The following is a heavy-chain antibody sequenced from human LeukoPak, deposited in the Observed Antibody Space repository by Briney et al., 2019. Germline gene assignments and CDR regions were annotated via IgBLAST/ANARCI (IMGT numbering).Heavy chain of an antibody. CDR3: AKGGDYGDYEHWFDP. Sequence: GGSLRLSCATSGFTFSNFATSWVRQAPGKGLEWVSAISGGGGGTYYADSVKGRFTISRDNSKNTLYLQMNSLRAEDTAVYYCAKGGDYGDYEHWFDPWGQGTLVTVSS. J-gene: IGHJ5*02. D-gene: IGHD4-17*01. V-gene: IGHV3-23*01. CDR1: GFTFSNFA. CDR2: ISGGGGGT.